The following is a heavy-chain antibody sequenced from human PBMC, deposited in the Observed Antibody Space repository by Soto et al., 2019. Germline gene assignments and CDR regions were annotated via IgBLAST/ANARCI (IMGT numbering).Heavy chain of an antibody. D-gene: IGHD2-21*01. CDR1: GASISSCGYY. J-gene: IGHJ4*02. CDR3: ASGRLWFRDGWYFDV. Sequence: QVQLQESGPGLVKSSQTLSLTCTVSGASISSCGYYWGWIRQRPGKGLERIGYISNSGNTYYNPSLKSPVTISLDTSTSQFSLKLSSVTDADTAVYYGASGRLWFRDGWYFDVWGQGSLVIVSS. CDR2: ISNSGNT. V-gene: IGHV4-31*01.